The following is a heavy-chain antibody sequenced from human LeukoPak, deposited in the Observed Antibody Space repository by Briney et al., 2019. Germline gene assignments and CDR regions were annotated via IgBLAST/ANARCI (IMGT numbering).Heavy chain of an antibody. Sequence: SETLSLTCTVSGGSISSGSYYWSCIRQPAGKGLGCIGRIYTSGSTNYNPSLKSRVTISVNTSKNHFSLKLRSVTAADTAVYYCARHSGYGDYRVLYYFDYWGQRTLVTVSS. CDR3: ARHSGYGDYRVLYYFDY. V-gene: IGHV4-61*02. CDR1: GGSISSGSYY. CDR2: IYTSGST. J-gene: IGHJ4*02. D-gene: IGHD4-17*01.